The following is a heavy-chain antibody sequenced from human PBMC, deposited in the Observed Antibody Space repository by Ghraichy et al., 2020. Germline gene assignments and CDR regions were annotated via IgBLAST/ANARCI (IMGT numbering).Heavy chain of an antibody. CDR2: IKPEGSEK. D-gene: IGHD3-22*01. V-gene: IGHV3-7*03. CDR1: GFTFSRYW. CDR3: ARGDYYDSSGSYHDAFDI. J-gene: IGHJ3*02. Sequence: GSLRLSCVASGFTFSRYWMSWVRQAPGKGLEWVANIKPEGSEKFYVDSLRGRFSISRDNAKNSLYLQMNSLRAEDTAVYYCARGDYYDSSGSYHDAFDIWGHGTMVTVSS.